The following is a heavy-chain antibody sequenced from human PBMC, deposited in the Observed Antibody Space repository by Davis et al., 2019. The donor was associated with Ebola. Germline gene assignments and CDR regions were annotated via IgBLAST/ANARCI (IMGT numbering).Heavy chain of an antibody. CDR3: ARRGAGSIDY. CDR1: GFTFRTYW. V-gene: IGHV3-74*01. Sequence: PGGSLRLSCAASGFTFRTYWMNWVRHAPGKGLVWVSRITSDGSAGTYADSVKGRFTISRDNAQNTLYLQMNSLRAEDTAVYYCARRGAGSIDYWGLGTLVTVSS. D-gene: IGHD3-10*01. J-gene: IGHJ4*02. CDR2: ITSDGSAG.